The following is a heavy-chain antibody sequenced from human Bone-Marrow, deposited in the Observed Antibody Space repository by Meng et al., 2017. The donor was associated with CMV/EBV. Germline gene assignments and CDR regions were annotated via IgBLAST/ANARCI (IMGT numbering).Heavy chain of an antibody. CDR2: ISYDGSNK. CDR1: GFTFSSYA. Sequence: GGSLRLSCAASGFTFSSYAMHWVRQAPGKGLEWVAVISYDGSNKYYADSVKGRFTISRDNSKNTLYLQMNSLRAEDTAVYYCARGGGYSYGYDYYYGMDVWGQGTTVTGSS. CDR3: ARGGGYSYGYDYYYGMDV. D-gene: IGHD5-18*01. V-gene: IGHV3-30*04. J-gene: IGHJ6*01.